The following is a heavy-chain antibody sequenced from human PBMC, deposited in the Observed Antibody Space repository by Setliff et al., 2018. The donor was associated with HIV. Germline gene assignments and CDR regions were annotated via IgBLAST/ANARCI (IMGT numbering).Heavy chain of an antibody. D-gene: IGHD3-16*01. CDR1: GGTFRSYS. V-gene: IGHV1-69*11. Sequence: ASVKVSCKASGGTFRSYSINWVRQAPGQGLEWMGTIIPFIDATHYAQSFQGRLPITADESSNTAYMELSSLRLHDTAVYYCAKAAVEMTTIAFGGPPGYWGQGTLVTVSS. J-gene: IGHJ4*02. CDR2: IIPFIDAT. CDR3: AKAAVEMTTIAFGGPPGY.